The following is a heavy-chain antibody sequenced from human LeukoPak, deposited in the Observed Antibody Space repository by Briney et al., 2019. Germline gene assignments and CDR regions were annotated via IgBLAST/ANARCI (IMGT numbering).Heavy chain of an antibody. CDR1: GGSFSGYY. D-gene: IGHD3-22*01. J-gene: IGHJ4*02. Sequence: SETLSLTCAVYGGSFSGYYWSWIRQPPGKGLEWIGEINHSGSTNYNPSLKSRVTISVDTSKNQFSLKLSSVTAADTAVYYCARVRGYSLFDYWGQGTLVTVSS. CDR3: ARVRGYSLFDY. CDR2: INHSGST. V-gene: IGHV4-34*01.